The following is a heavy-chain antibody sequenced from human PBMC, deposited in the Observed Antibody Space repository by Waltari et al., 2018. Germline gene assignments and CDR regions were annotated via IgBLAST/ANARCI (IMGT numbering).Heavy chain of an antibody. D-gene: IGHD3-3*01. CDR2: LSYDGSDK. CDR3: ARGTGLWTYDAFDI. V-gene: IGHV3-30-3*01. CDR1: GFTFSDYT. Sequence: QVQLVESGGGVVQPGRSLRLSCSASGFTFSDYTMHWVRQAPGKGLEWVAVLSYDGSDKYYADSVKGRFTISRDSSKNTLYLQMNSLRPEDTAIYHCARGTGLWTYDAFDIWGQGTMVFVSA. J-gene: IGHJ3*02.